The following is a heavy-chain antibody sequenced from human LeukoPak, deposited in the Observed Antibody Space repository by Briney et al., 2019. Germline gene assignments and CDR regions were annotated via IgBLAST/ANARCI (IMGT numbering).Heavy chain of an antibody. Sequence: ASVKVSCKASGYTFTSYYMHWVRQAPGQGLEWMGIIYPSGGSTSYAQKFQGRVTMTRDTSISTAYMELSSLRSDDTAVYYCASKGAGYCFSTSCQGAFDIWGQGTMVTVSS. V-gene: IGHV1-46*01. CDR2: IYPSGGST. CDR1: GYTFTSYY. CDR3: ASKGAGYCFSTSCQGAFDI. D-gene: IGHD2-2*01. J-gene: IGHJ3*02.